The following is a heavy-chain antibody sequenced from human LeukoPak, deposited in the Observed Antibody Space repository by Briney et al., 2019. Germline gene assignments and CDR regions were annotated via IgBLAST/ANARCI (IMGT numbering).Heavy chain of an antibody. CDR2: TNPSGGST. J-gene: IGHJ3*02. CDR1: GDTFTGYY. D-gene: IGHD5-24*01. Sequence: ASVKVSCKASGDTFTGYYIHWVRQAPGQGLEWMGITNPSGGSTSYAQKFQGRVTMTRDTSTSTVYMELSSLRSEDTAVYYCARVGKRWLQYDAFDIWGQGTMVTVSS. CDR3: ARVGKRWLQYDAFDI. V-gene: IGHV1-46*01.